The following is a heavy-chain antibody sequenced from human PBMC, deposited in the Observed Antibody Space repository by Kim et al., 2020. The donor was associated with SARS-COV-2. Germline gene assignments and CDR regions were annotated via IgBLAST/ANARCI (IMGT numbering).Heavy chain of an antibody. V-gene: IGHV3-74*01. Sequence: GGSLRLSCAASGFTFSCYWMHWVRQAPGKGLVWVSRINRDGSSKCSAASVKRRFTISSDNANTTLYLIKNSLRAEDTDEYYCASRYYSNSWYYFDYCG. D-gene: IGHD6-13*01. J-gene: IGHJ4*01. CDR3: ASRYYSNSWYYFDY. CDR2: INRDGSSK. CDR1: GFTFSCYW.